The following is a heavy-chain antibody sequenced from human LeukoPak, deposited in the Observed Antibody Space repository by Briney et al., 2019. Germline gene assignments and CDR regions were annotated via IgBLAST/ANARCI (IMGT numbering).Heavy chain of an antibody. D-gene: IGHD3-22*01. V-gene: IGHV3-48*03. CDR3: ARHDSSGYDDHDAFDI. J-gene: IGHJ3*02. CDR2: ISSSGSTI. CDR1: GFTFSSYE. Sequence: GGSLRLSCAASGFTFSSYEMNWVRQAPGKGLEWVSYISSSGSTIYYADSVKGRLTISRDNAKNSLYLQMNSLRAEDTALYYCARHDSSGYDDHDAFDIWGQGTMVTVSS.